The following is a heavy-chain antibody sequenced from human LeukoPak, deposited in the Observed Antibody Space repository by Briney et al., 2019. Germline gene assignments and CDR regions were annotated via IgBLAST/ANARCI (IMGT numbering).Heavy chain of an antibody. D-gene: IGHD6-6*01. CDR1: GASISTYY. CDR2: IYYSGST. V-gene: IGHV4-59*01. Sequence: SETLSLTCTLSGASISTYYWSWLRQPPGKGLEWIGYIYYSGSTNYNPSLKSRVTISVDTSKNQFSLKLTSVTAADTAMYYCACGEEYIGGIFDYWGQGTLVTVSS. J-gene: IGHJ4*02. CDR3: ACGEEYIGGIFDY.